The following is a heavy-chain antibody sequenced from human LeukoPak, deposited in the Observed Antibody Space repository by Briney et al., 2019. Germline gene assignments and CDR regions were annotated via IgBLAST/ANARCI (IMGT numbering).Heavy chain of an antibody. V-gene: IGHV3-53*01. Sequence: PGGSQRLSCAASGFTVSSNYMSWVRQAPGKGLEWVSVIYSGGSTYYADSVKGRFTISRDNSKNTLYLQMNSLRAEDTAVYYCARDLSTRYGMDVWGQGTTVTVSS. CDR2: IYSGGST. D-gene: IGHD2-2*01. CDR3: ARDLSTRYGMDV. CDR1: GFTVSSNY. J-gene: IGHJ6*02.